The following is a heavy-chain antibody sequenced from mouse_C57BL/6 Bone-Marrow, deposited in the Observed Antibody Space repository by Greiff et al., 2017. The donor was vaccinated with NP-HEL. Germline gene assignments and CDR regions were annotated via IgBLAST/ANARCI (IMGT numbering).Heavy chain of an antibody. CDR1: GYTFTDYY. CDR3: ARLLLLRSFAY. D-gene: IGHD1-1*01. Sequence: EVQLQQSGPVLVKPGASVKMSCKASGYTFTDYYMNWVKQSHGKSLEWIGVINPYNGGTSYNQKFKGKATLTVDKSSSTAYMELNSLTSEDSAVYYCARLLLLRSFAYWGQGTLGTVSA. J-gene: IGHJ3*01. V-gene: IGHV1-19*01. CDR2: INPYNGGT.